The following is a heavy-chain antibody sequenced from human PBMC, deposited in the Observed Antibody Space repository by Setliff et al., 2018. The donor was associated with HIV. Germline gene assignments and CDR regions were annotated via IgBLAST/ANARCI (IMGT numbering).Heavy chain of an antibody. J-gene: IGHJ4*02. CDR2: INQDGSEK. D-gene: IGHD2-21*01. CDR3: ARDPRRGDGYSFDY. V-gene: IGHV3-7*01. CDR1: GFTFSSHW. Sequence: GGSLRLSCAASGFTFSSHWMVWVRQAPGKGLEWVANINQDGSEKNYVDSVKGRFTISRDNAKNSLYLQMDSLRVEDTTVYYCARDPRRGDGYSFDYWGQGTLVTVSS.